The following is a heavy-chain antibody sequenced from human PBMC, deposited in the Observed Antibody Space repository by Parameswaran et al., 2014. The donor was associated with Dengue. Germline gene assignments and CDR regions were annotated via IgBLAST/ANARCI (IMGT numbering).Heavy chain of an antibody. J-gene: IGHJ6*02. Sequence: WIRQPPGKGLVWVSRINSDGSSTSYADSVKGRFTISRDNAKNTLYLQMNSLRAEDTAVYYCARASGIAAAGTNYYGMDVWGQGTTVTVSS. CDR2: INSDGSST. D-gene: IGHD6-13*01. V-gene: IGHV3-74*01. CDR3: ARASGIAAAGTNYYGMDV.